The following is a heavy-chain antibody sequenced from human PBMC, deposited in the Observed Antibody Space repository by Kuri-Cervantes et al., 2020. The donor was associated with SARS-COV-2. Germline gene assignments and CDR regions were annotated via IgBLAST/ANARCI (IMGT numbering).Heavy chain of an antibody. J-gene: IGHJ4*03. CDR1: GYTFSDYA. Sequence: ASVKVSCKASGYTFSDYAMRWVRQAPGQGLEWMGWINPNSGSANYAQKFQGRVTITRDESMSTAYMELSSLRSDDTAVYYCARLHPMGRLYDIWSGYYLDNWGQGTLVTVSS. D-gene: IGHD3-3*01. CDR3: ARLHPMGRLYDIWSGYYLDN. CDR2: INPNSGSA. V-gene: IGHV1-2*02.